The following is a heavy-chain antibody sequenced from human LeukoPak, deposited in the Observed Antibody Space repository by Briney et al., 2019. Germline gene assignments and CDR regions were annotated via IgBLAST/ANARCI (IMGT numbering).Heavy chain of an antibody. CDR1: GFTFSTYY. J-gene: IGHJ4*02. CDR2: ISSSSSYI. Sequence: GGSLRLSCAASGFTFSTYYMNWVRHAPGKGLEWVSSISSSSSYIYYADSMKGRFTISRDNAKDSLYLQMSSLRAEDTAVYYCARGTYSSSWFLDYWGQGTLVTVSS. D-gene: IGHD6-13*01. CDR3: ARGTYSSSWFLDY. V-gene: IGHV3-21*01.